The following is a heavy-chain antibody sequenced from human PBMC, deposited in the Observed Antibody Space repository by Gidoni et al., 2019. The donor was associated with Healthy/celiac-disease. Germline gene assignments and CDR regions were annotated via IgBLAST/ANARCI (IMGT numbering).Heavy chain of an antibody. D-gene: IGHD1-20*01. CDR2: IDPSDSYT. CDR3: ARLEGVKYNWNDGLDY. J-gene: IGHJ4*02. V-gene: IGHV5-10-1*01. Sequence: EVQLVQSGAEVKKPGESLRISCKGSGYSFTTYWISWVRQMPGKGLEWMGRIDPSDSYTNYSPSFQGHVTISADKSISTAYLQWSSLKASDTAMYYCARLEGVKYNWNDGLDYWGQGTLVTVSS. CDR1: GYSFTTYW.